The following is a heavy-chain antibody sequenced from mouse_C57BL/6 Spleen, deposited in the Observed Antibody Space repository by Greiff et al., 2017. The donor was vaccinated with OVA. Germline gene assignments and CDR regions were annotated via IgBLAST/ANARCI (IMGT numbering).Heavy chain of an antibody. V-gene: IGHV1-18*01. CDR2: INPNNGGT. Sequence: EVKLVESGPELVKPGASVKIPCKASGYTFTDYNMDWVKQSHGKSLEWIGDINPNNGGTIYNQKFKGKATLTVDKTSSTAYMELRSLTSEDTAVYYCARRALPYYFDDWGQGTTLTVSS. CDR1: GYTFTDYN. CDR3: ARRALPYYFDD. J-gene: IGHJ2*01. D-gene: IGHD3-3*01.